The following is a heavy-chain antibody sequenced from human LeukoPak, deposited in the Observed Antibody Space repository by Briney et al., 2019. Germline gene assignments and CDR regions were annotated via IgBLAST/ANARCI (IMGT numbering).Heavy chain of an antibody. V-gene: IGHV3-48*01. CDR1: GFTFSDYS. D-gene: IGHD2-2*01. CDR2: INPDSRTI. Sequence: PGGSLRLSCAASGFTFSDYSMNWVRQSPGKGLEWVSYINPDSRTIKYADSVKGRFTISRDNSKSTLHLQMNSLRAKDTAVYYCAQGEGASYYSELDYWGQGALVTVSS. J-gene: IGHJ4*02. CDR3: AQGEGASYYSELDY.